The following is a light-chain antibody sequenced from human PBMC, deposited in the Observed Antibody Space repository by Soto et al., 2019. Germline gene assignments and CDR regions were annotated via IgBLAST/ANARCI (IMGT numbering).Light chain of an antibody. CDR1: QTVSSSY. Sequence: EIVLTQSPVTLSLSPGERATLSCRASQTVSSSYLAWYQRKPGQAPRLLIYHSSSRATGIPDRFSGSGSWTDFTLTISRLEPEDFAVYYCQQYASSITFGGGTKVDIK. CDR2: HSS. CDR3: QQYASSIT. J-gene: IGKJ4*01. V-gene: IGKV3-20*01.